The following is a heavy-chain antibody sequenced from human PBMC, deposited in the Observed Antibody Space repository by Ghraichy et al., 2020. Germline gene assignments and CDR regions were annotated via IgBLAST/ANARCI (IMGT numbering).Heavy chain of an antibody. V-gene: IGHV3-21*01. J-gene: IGHJ6*02. CDR1: GFTFSSYS. D-gene: IGHD2-15*01. CDR2: ITSSSKYI. Sequence: GGSLRLSCAASGFTFSSYSMDWVRQAPGKGLEWVSSITSSSKYIYYAGSVKGRFTVSRDNAKNSLSLQMNSLRDEDTAIYYCARASMVVRFYYYDGMDVWGQGTTVTVSS. CDR3: ARASMVVRFYYYDGMDV.